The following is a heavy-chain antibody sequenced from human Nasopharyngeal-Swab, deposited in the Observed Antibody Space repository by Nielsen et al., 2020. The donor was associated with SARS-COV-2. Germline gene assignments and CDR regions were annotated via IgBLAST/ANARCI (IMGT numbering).Heavy chain of an antibody. J-gene: IGHJ2*01. CDR2: IKQDGSEK. D-gene: IGHD3-3*02. CDR1: GFTFSSYW. Sequence: GESLKISCAASGFTFSSYWMSWVRQAPGKGLEWVANIKQDGSEKYYVDSVKGRFTISRDNAKNSLYLQMNSLRAEATAVYYCARVGLSDWYFDLWGRGTLVTVSS. CDR3: ARVGLSDWYFDL. V-gene: IGHV3-7*01.